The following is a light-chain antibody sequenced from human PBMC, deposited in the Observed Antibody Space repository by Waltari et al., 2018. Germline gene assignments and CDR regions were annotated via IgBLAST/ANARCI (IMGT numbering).Light chain of an antibody. CDR3: CSYAGNYLRV. Sequence: QSALTQPRSVSGSPGQSVTIACTGTSSDVGYYNYVSWYQQHPGKAPKLMIYDVTERPSGVPDLFSGSKSGNTASLTISGLQAEDEADYYCCSYAGNYLRVFGGGTKLTVL. V-gene: IGLV2-11*01. CDR1: SSDVGYYNY. CDR2: DVT. J-gene: IGLJ2*01.